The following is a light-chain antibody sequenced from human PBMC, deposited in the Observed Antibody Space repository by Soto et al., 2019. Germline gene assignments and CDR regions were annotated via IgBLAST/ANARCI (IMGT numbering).Light chain of an antibody. CDR3: SSYAGRNLLL. V-gene: IGLV2-8*01. J-gene: IGLJ1*01. CDR1: STDHYGSNY. CDR2: EVT. Sequence: QSALTQPPSASGSPGQSVTISCTGTSTDHYGSNYVSWYQQHPGKVPKLIIYEVTQRPSGVPDRFSGSKSGNTASLTVSGLQAEDEAGYYCSSYAGRNLLLFGAGTKVTVL.